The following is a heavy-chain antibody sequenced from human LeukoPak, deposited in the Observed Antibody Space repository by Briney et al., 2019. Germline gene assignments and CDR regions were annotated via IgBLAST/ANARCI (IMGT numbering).Heavy chain of an antibody. CDR1: GYTFTSYD. V-gene: IGHV1-8*01. J-gene: IGHJ6*02. CDR2: MNPNSGNT. D-gene: IGHD3-22*01. CDR3: ARGVDSSGYYYVGAYYYGMDV. Sequence: ASVKVSCKASGYTFTSYDINWVRQATGQGLEWMGWMNPNSGNTGYAQKFQGRVTMTRNTSISTAYMELSSLRSEDTAVYYCARGVDSSGYYYVGAYYYGMDVWGQGTTVTVSS.